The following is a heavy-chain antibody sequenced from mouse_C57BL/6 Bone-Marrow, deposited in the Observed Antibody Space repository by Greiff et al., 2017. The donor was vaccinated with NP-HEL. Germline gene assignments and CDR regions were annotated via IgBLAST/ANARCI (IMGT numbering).Heavy chain of an antibody. CDR3: ARRGYYWYFDV. V-gene: IGHV5-6*01. Sequence: VQLKESGGDLVKPGGSLKLSCAASGFTFSSYGMSWVRQTPDKRLEWVATISSGGSYTYYPDSVKGRFTISRDNAKNTLYLQMSSLKSEDTAMYYCARRGYYWYFDVWGTGTTVTVSS. CDR1: GFTFSSYG. D-gene: IGHD2-2*01. J-gene: IGHJ1*03. CDR2: ISSGGSYT.